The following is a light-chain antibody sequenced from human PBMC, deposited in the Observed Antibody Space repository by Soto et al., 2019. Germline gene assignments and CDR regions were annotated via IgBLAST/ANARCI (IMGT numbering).Light chain of an antibody. CDR2: EVS. CDR1: SSDVGGYNY. V-gene: IGLV2-14*01. J-gene: IGLJ1*01. Sequence: QSALTQPASVSGSPGQSITISCTGTSSDVGGYNYVSWYQHHPGKAPKLIIYEVSNRPSGASNRFSGSKSGNTASLTISGLQADDEADYYCSSYKSSSNVVFGIGTKVTVL. CDR3: SSYKSSSNVV.